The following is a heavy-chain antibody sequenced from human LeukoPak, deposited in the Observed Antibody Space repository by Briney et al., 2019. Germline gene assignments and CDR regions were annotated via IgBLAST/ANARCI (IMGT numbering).Heavy chain of an antibody. CDR1: GFTFSSYS. V-gene: IGHV3-21*01. CDR2: ISSSSSYI. D-gene: IGHD3-16*01. J-gene: IGHJ5*01. Sequence: GGSLRLSCAASGFTFSSYSMNWVRQAPGKGLEWVSSISSSSSYIYYADSVKGRFTISRDNAKSSLYLQMNSLRAGDTAVYYCVRGGEIGFDSWGQGTLVTVSS. CDR3: VRGGEIGFDS.